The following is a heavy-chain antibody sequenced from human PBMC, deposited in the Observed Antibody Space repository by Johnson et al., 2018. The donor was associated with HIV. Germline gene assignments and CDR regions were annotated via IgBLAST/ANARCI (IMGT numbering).Heavy chain of an antibody. CDR1: GFTLSSYA. CDR3: AKPRQPSDAFDI. J-gene: IGHJ3*02. Sequence: QVQLVESGGGVVRPGRSLRLSCAASGFTLSSYAMHWVRQAPGKGLEWVANIKQDGSEKYYADSVKGRFTISRDNSKNTLYLQMNSRRAEDTAVYYCAKPRQPSDAFDIWGQGTMVTVSS. CDR2: IKQDGSEK. D-gene: IGHD6-13*01. V-gene: IGHV3-30*18.